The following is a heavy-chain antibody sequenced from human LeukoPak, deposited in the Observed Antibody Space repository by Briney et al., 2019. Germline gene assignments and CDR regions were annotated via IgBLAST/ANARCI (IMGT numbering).Heavy chain of an antibody. CDR3: ARSSGFFPFDQ. V-gene: IGHV4-39*01. CDR2: IHYSGST. J-gene: IGHJ4*02. CDR1: GGSISSSSYF. Sequence: SETLSLTCTASGGSISSSSYFWGWIRQPPGKGLEWIGTIHYSGSTYYNPSLKRRVTISVDTSKNQFSLRLTSVTAADTAVFYYARSSGFFPFDQWGQGTLVAVSS. D-gene: IGHD6-19*01.